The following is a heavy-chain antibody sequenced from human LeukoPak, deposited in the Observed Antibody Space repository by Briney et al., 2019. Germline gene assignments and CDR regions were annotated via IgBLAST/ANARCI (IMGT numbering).Heavy chain of an antibody. CDR2: IYYSGST. CDR3: ARVTSSRFGYYFDY. Sequence: SETLSLTCTVSGGSISSYYWSWIRQPPGKGLEWIGYIYYSGSTNYNPSLKSRVTISVDTSKNQFSLKLSSVTAADTAVYYCARVTSSRFGYYFDYWGQGTLVTVSS. J-gene: IGHJ4*02. V-gene: IGHV4-59*01. D-gene: IGHD3-16*01. CDR1: GGSISSYY.